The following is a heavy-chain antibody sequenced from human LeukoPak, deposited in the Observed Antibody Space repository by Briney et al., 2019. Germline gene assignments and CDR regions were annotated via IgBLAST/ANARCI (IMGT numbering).Heavy chain of an antibody. J-gene: IGHJ4*02. V-gene: IGHV3-7*01. CDR2: INQDESEK. CDR3: ARNSI. CDR1: GFTFSNYW. Sequence: GGSLRLSCAASGFTFSNYWMSWVRQAPGKGLEWVANINQDESEKYYVDSVKGRFTISRDNAKNSLYLQMNSLGAEDTAVYYCARNSIWGQGILVTVSS. D-gene: IGHD2-21*01.